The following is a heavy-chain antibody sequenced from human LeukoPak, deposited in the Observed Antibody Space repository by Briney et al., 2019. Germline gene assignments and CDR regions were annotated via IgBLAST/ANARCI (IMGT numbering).Heavy chain of an antibody. CDR2: IYTSGST. Sequence: PSQTLSLTCTVSGGSISSGSYYWSWIRQPAGKGLEWIGRIYTSGSTNYNPSLKSRVTISVDTSKNQFSLKLSSVTAADTAVYYCARLAGYGDYQSPDYWGQGTLVTVSS. V-gene: IGHV4-61*02. CDR3: ARLAGYGDYQSPDY. D-gene: IGHD4-17*01. J-gene: IGHJ4*02. CDR1: GGSISSGSYY.